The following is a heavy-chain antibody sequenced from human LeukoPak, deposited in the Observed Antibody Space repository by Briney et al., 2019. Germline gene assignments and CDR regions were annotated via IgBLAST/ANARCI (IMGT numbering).Heavy chain of an antibody. CDR2: ISGSGGRT. CDR3: AKQSLVSINWFDP. D-gene: IGHD2-2*01. Sequence: GGTLGLSCAASGFTYSSCDMSWVRQAPGKGLEWASTISGSGGRTYYADSVRGRFTISRDNTENALYLQMSSLRAEDTAMYYCAKQSLVSINWFDPWGQGTLVTVSS. J-gene: IGHJ5*02. V-gene: IGHV3-23*01. CDR1: GFTYSSCD.